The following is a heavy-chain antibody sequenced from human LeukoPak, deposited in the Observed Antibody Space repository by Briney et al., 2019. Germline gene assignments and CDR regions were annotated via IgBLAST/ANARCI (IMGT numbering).Heavy chain of an antibody. CDR2: IYYSGDT. D-gene: IGHD3-22*01. CDR1: GASISTSGHY. J-gene: IGHJ4*02. CDR3: ARVLNYYDNSGYFYFFDY. V-gene: IGHV4-31*03. Sequence: SETLSPTCSVSGASISTSGHYWSWIRQHPGKGLDWIGYIYYSGDTHYNASLRSRVSISVDTSQGQFSLKLSSVTAADTAVYYCARVLNYYDNSGYFYFFDYWGQGTPVTVSS.